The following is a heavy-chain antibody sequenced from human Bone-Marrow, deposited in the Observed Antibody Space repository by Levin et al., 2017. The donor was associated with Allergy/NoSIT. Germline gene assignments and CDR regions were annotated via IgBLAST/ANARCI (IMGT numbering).Heavy chain of an antibody. CDR1: GFSFTKVW. CDR2: IKSETDGGTI. J-gene: IGHJ4*02. Sequence: GGSLRLSCAASGFSFTKVWMTWVRQAPGKGLEWVGRIKSETDGGTIDYAAPVKGRFTISRDDSRSTLYLQMNSLKTEDTAVYYCTTGVWARSIRDDYWGQGTLVTVSS. D-gene: IGHD2-21*01. CDR3: TTGVWARSIRDDY. V-gene: IGHV3-15*01.